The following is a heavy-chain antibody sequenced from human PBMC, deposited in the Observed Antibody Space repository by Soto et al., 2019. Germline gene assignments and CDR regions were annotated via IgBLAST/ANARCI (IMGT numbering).Heavy chain of an antibody. D-gene: IGHD3-9*01. V-gene: IGHV3-11*06. Sequence: GGSLSLSCAASGFTFGNYAFSWVRQAPGKGLEWVSYISSSSNYTNYADSVKGRFTISRDNAKNSLYLQMNSLRAEDTAVYYCAIDILTGYYNYWGQGTLVTVSS. J-gene: IGHJ4*02. CDR2: ISSSSNYT. CDR3: AIDILTGYYNY. CDR1: GFTFGNYA.